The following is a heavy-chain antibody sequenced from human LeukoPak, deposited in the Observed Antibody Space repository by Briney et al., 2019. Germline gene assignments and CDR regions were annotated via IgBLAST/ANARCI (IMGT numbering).Heavy chain of an antibody. CDR3: AREGEGARTSGWYSDY. J-gene: IGHJ4*02. CDR1: GGSISSSSYY. Sequence: SETLSLTCTVSGGSISSSSYYWGWIRQPPGKGLEWIGSIYYSGSTYYNPSLKSRVTISVDTSKNQFSLKLSSVTAADTAVYYCAREGEGARTSGWYSDYWGQGTLVTVSS. CDR2: IYYSGST. D-gene: IGHD6-19*01. V-gene: IGHV4-39*07.